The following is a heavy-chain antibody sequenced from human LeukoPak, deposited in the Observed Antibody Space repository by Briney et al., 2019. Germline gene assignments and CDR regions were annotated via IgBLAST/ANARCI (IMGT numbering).Heavy chain of an antibody. Sequence: GGSLRLSCAASGFTFSNYWMSWVRQAPGKGLEWVANIKNDGSKKYYVDSVKGRFTISRDNAKNSLYLQMNSLRVEDTAIYYCVRDRGTYRPIDYWGQGTLVTVSS. CDR2: IKNDGSKK. CDR3: VRDRGTYRPIDY. CDR1: GFTFSNYW. V-gene: IGHV3-7*03. D-gene: IGHD1-26*01. J-gene: IGHJ4*02.